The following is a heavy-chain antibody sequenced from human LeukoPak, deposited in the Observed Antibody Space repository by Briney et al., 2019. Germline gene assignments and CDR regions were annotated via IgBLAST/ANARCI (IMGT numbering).Heavy chain of an antibody. V-gene: IGHV1-8*01. Sequence: GASVKVSCKATGYTLTSYDINWVRQATGQGLEWRGWMNPNSGKTGYAQKFQGRITITRNTSISTAYMELSSLRSEDTAVYYCTRETPSRYFDYWGQGTLVTASS. CDR1: GYTLTSYD. J-gene: IGHJ4*02. D-gene: IGHD4-23*01. CDR2: MNPNSGKT. CDR3: TRETPSRYFDY.